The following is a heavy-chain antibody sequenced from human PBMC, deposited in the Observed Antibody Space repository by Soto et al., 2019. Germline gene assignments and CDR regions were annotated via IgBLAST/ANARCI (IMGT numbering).Heavy chain of an antibody. Sequence: QITLRESGPTLVKPTQTLTLTCTFSGFSLTTSEVAVGWIRQPPGKALEWLALIYWDDDNRYSPSLKNRLTITKDTSKNQVVLTMTNVDPVDTATYYCAHRRPNYDILTGYFGPNYGLDVWGQGTTVTVSS. V-gene: IGHV2-5*02. CDR1: GFSLTTSEVA. D-gene: IGHD3-9*01. CDR2: IYWDDDN. CDR3: AHRRPNYDILTGYFGPNYGLDV. J-gene: IGHJ6*02.